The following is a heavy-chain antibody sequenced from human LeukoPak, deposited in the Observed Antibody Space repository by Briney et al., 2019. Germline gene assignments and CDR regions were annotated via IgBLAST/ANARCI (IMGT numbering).Heavy chain of an antibody. CDR1: GYRFPSYW. J-gene: IGHJ4*02. V-gene: IGHV5-51*01. CDR3: ARLGGYDSSLRYFDS. D-gene: IGHD3-22*01. Sequence: GESLKISCKGSGYRFPSYWIGWVRQMPGKGLEWMGLIYPGDSDTRYSPSFRGQVTFSADKSISTAYLQWSSLKASDTAMYYCARLGGYDSSLRYFDSWGQGTLVTVSS. CDR2: IYPGDSDT.